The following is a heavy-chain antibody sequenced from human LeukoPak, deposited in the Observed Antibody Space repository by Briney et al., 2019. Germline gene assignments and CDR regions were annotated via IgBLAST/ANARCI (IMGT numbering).Heavy chain of an antibody. CDR3: ARAYDKSGFYTERHAFDI. J-gene: IGHJ3*02. CDR2: INPNSGAT. Sequence: ASVKVSCKASGYSFTGVYMHWVRQAPGQGLEWMGWINPNSGATNYAQNFQGRVTMTRDTSITTAYMELSRLRSDDTAVYYCARAYDKSGFYTERHAFDIWGQGTMVTASS. CDR1: GYSFTGVY. V-gene: IGHV1-2*02. D-gene: IGHD3-22*01.